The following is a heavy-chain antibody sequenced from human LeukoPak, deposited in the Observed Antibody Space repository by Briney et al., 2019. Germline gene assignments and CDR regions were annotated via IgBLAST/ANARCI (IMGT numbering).Heavy chain of an antibody. Sequence: SETLSLTCTVSGGSVSSYYWSWIRQPPGKGLEWIGYIYYSGSTNYNPSLKSRVTISVDTSKNQFSLKLSSVTAADTAVYHCARGWYRESFDYWGQGTLVTVSS. V-gene: IGHV4-59*02. D-gene: IGHD6-13*01. CDR2: IYYSGST. J-gene: IGHJ4*02. CDR3: ARGWYRESFDY. CDR1: GGSVSSYY.